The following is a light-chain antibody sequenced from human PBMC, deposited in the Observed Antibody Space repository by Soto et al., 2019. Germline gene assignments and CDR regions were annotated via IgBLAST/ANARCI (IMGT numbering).Light chain of an antibody. Sequence: QAVVTQPPSVSGAPGQKVTMSCTRSSSNIGAAYDVHWYQHLPGTAPKLLIYGNNNRPSGVPDRFSGSNSGTSASLAITGLQAEDEADYYCQSYDSSLSGWVFGGGTKLTVL. CDR3: QSYDSSLSGWV. V-gene: IGLV1-40*01. CDR2: GNN. CDR1: SSNIGAAYD. J-gene: IGLJ3*02.